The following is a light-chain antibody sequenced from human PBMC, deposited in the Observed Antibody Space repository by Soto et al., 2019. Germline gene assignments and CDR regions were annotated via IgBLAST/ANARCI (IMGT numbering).Light chain of an antibody. CDR3: QQSYSTLPFT. Sequence: DIQMTQSPSSLSASVGDRVTITCRASQSISSCLNWYQQKPGRAPKLLINAASSLQNGVPSRFSGSGSGTDFTLTIGSLQPEDFGAYYCQQSYSTLPFTFGPGTKVDIK. J-gene: IGKJ3*01. CDR2: AAS. V-gene: IGKV1-39*01. CDR1: QSISSC.